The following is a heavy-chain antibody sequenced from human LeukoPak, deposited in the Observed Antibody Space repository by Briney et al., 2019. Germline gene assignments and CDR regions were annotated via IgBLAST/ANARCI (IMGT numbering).Heavy chain of an antibody. CDR2: IKQDETEK. CDR3: AKRSAWSLFDP. D-gene: IGHD6-19*01. V-gene: IGHV3-7*03. CDR1: GFTFSSSW. J-gene: IGHJ5*02. Sequence: PGGSLRLSCVGSGFTFSSSWMGWVRQAPGKGLEWVANIKQDETEKYYADPVKGRFTVSRDNAKNSMYLQMDSLRVEDTAMYYCAKRSAWSLFDPWGQGTLVTVSS.